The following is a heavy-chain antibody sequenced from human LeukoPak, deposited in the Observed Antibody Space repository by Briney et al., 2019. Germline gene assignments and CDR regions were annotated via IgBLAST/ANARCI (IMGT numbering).Heavy chain of an antibody. Sequence: GGSLRLSCATSGFTFSSYGMHWVRQAPGKGLEWVAVIWYDGSNKYYADSVKGRFIISRDNSKNMLYLQMSSLRAEDTAVYYCARGRRPYWGQGTLVTVSS. D-gene: IGHD6-6*01. CDR3: ARGRRPY. CDR2: IWYDGSNK. V-gene: IGHV3-33*01. J-gene: IGHJ4*02. CDR1: GFTFSSYG.